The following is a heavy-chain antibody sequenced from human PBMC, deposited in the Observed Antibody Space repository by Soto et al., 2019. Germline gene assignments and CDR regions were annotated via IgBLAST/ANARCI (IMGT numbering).Heavy chain of an antibody. Sequence: VQLVESGGDLIQPGRSLRLSCATSGFALSGSAMHWVRQVPGGGLEWVSGMYSSGDVGYADSVQGRFIMSRDVARNSLYLQMNSLQADDTALYYCVNDNLSGGADVWGQGTTVIVSS. CDR2: MYSSGDV. J-gene: IGHJ6*02. D-gene: IGHD3-10*02. CDR1: GFALSGSA. CDR3: VNDNLSGGADV. V-gene: IGHV3-9*01.